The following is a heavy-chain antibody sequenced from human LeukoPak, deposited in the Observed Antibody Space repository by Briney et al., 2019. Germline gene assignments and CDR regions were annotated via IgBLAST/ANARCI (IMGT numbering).Heavy chain of an antibody. CDR2: MNPNSGNT. J-gene: IGHJ4*02. CDR3: ASGYCGGDCYSGAIDY. V-gene: IGHV1-8*03. Sequence: ASVKVSCKASGYTFTSYDINWVRQATGRGLEWMGWMNPNSGNTGYAQKFQGRVTITRNTSISTAYMELSSLRSEDTAVYYCASGYCGGDCYSGAIDYWGQGTLVIVSS. D-gene: IGHD2-21*02. CDR1: GYTFTSYD.